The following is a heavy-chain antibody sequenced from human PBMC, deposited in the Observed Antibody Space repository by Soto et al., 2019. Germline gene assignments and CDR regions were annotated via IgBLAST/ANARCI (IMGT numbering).Heavy chain of an antibody. D-gene: IGHD1-26*01. V-gene: IGHV4-59*08. CDR3: ARLGGSYAVPHFDY. Sequence: WTWIRQPPGKGLEWMGYIYYSGTTTNYNPSLKSQVTLSVDTSKNQFSLKLSSVTAADTAVYYCARLGGSYAVPHFDYWGQGTLVTVSS. CDR2: IYYSGTT. J-gene: IGHJ4*02.